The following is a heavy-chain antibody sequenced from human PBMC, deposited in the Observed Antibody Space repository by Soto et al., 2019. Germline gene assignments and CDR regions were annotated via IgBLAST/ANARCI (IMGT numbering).Heavy chain of an antibody. CDR2: ISAYNGNT. D-gene: IGHD1-7*01. CDR1: GYTFTSYG. Sequence: GASVKVSCKASGYTFTSYGISWVRQAPGQGLEWMGWISAYNGNTNYAQKLQGRVTMTTDTSTSTAYMELRSLRSDDTAVYYCARDLRLTTGYNWNYGPFDSWAQGTLVTVSS. CDR3: ARDLRLTTGYNWNYGPFDS. J-gene: IGHJ5*01. V-gene: IGHV1-18*01.